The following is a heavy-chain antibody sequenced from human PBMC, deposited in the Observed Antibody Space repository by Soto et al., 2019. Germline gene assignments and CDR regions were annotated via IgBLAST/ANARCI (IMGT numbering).Heavy chain of an antibody. CDR3: AAGPFTYYYDSGGNPY. Sequence: SVKVSCKASGFTFTSSAVQWVRQARGQRLEWIGWIVVGSGNTNYAQKFQEGVTITRDMSTSTAYMELSSLRSEDTAVYYCAAGPFTYYYDSGGNPYWGQGTLVTVSS. V-gene: IGHV1-58*01. D-gene: IGHD3-22*01. J-gene: IGHJ4*02. CDR2: IVVGSGNT. CDR1: GFTFTSSA.